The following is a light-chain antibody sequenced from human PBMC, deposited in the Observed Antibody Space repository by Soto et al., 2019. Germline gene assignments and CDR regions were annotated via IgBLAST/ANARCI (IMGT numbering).Light chain of an antibody. CDR2: EVS. V-gene: IGLV2-14*01. CDR3: SSYTPTDPYV. J-gene: IGLJ1*01. Sequence: QSALTQPASVSGSPGQSITISCTGTSSDVGAYDYVSWYQQHPGKAPKYLIYEVSNRPSGVSDRFSGSKSGTTASLTIPGLQAEDEADYYCSSYTPTDPYVFGTGTKLTVL. CDR1: SSDVGAYDY.